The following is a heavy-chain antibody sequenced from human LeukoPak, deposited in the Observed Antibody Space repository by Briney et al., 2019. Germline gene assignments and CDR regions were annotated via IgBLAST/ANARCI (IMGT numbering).Heavy chain of an antibody. CDR2: IYDDETT. Sequence: AGGSLRLSCAASGFTVNNNYMICVRQAPGKGLEWVSVIYDDETTFYADSVKGRFAISRDNSKNTLYLQMDSLRAEDTAVYYCARRGINGYYLSWGQGTLVTVSS. V-gene: IGHV3-53*01. CDR3: ARRGINGYYLS. CDR1: GFTVNNNY. J-gene: IGHJ5*02. D-gene: IGHD3-22*01.